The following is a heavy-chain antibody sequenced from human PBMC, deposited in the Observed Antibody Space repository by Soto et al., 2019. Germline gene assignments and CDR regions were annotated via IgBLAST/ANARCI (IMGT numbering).Heavy chain of an antibody. CDR2: TYYRSKWYN. Sequence: KQSQTLSLTCAISGDSVSSNSAAWNWIRQSPSRGLEWLGRTYYRSKWYNDYAVSVKSRITINPDTSKNQFSLQLNSVTPEDTAVYYCARVPSAFGDRLVWYFDLWGRGTLVTVSS. J-gene: IGHJ2*01. CDR1: GDSVSSNSAA. CDR3: ARVPSAFGDRLVWYFDL. D-gene: IGHD3-10*01. V-gene: IGHV6-1*01.